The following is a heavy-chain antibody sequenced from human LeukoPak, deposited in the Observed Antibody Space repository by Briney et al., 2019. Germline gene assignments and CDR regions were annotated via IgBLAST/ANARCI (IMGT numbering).Heavy chain of an antibody. CDR3: ARDVDSGYDRGLFDY. CDR1: GGSISSGGYY. V-gene: IGHV4-30-2*01. CDR2: IYHTGNT. Sequence: SQTLSLTCTVSGGSISSGGYYWSWIRQPPGKGLEWIGHIYHTGNTYYNPSLKSRVTISLDRSKNQFSLKLNSVTAADTAVYYCARDVDSGYDRGLFDYWGQGTLVTVSS. J-gene: IGHJ4*02. D-gene: IGHD5-12*01.